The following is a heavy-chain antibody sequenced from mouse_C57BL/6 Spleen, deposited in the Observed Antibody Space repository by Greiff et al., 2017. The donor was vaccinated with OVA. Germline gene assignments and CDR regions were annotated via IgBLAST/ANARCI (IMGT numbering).Heavy chain of an antibody. CDR3: ARKNGSNWYFDV. J-gene: IGHJ1*03. CDR2: IYWDDDK. CDR1: GFSLSTSGMG. V-gene: IGHV8-12*01. D-gene: IGHD1-1*01. Sequence: QVQLKESGPGILQSSQTLSLTCSFSGFSLSTSGMGVSWIRQPSGKGLEWLARIYWDDDKRYNPSLKSRRTISKDTTRNQVFLKITSVDTADTATYYCARKNGSNWYFDVWGTGTTVTVSS.